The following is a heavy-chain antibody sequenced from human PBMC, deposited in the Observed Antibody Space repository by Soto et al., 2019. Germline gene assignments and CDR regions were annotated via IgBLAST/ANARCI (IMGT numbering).Heavy chain of an antibody. V-gene: IGHV4-59*01. D-gene: IGHD3-22*01. CDR3: ARVQYYYDS. Sequence: QVQLQESGPGLVKPSESLSLTCTVSGGSISSYYWSWIRQPPGKGLEWIGYIYYSGSTNYNPSLKSRVTIFVDTFKNQFSLKLSSVTAADTAVYYCARVQYYYDSWGQGTLVTVSS. J-gene: IGHJ1*01. CDR2: IYYSGST. CDR1: GGSISSYY.